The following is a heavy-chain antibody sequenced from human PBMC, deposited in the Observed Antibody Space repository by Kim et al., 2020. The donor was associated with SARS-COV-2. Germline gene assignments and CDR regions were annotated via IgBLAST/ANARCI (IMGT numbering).Heavy chain of an antibody. V-gene: IGHV3-74*01. CDR3: TRGGAAVGYSTWGH. CDR1: GFTFSGYW. D-gene: IGHD2-15*01. CDR2: IKTDGTET. Sequence: GGSLRLSCAASGFTFSGYWMHWVRQAPGKGLVWVARIKTDGTETTYAGSVKGRFTISRDNAKNTLYLQMNSLTVDDTGVYFCTRGGAAVGYSTWGHWGQG. J-gene: IGHJ1*01.